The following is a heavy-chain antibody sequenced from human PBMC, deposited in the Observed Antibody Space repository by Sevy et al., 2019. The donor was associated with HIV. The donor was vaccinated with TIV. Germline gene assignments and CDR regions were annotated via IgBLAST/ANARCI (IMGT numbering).Heavy chain of an antibody. D-gene: IGHD2-2*02. Sequence: SETLSLTCTVSGGSISSSSYYWGWIRQPPGKGLEWIGSSYYSGSTYYNPSLKSRVTISVDTSKNQFSLKLSSVTAADTAVYDCASGNIVVVPAAIVNWFDPWGQGTLVTVSS. CDR3: ASGNIVVVPAAIVNWFDP. CDR1: GGSISSSSYY. V-gene: IGHV4-39*01. CDR2: SYYSGST. J-gene: IGHJ5*02.